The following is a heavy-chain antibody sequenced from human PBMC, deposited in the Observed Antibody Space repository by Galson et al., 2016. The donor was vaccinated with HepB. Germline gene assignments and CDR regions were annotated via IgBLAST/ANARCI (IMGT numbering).Heavy chain of an antibody. Sequence: SLRLSCAAPGFTVSRNDMSWVRQAPGKGLEWVSVIYSGASTYYADSVKGRFTISRDSSKNTLYLQMNSLRAEDTAVYYCARDGGYYGMDVWGQGTTVTVSS. V-gene: IGHV3-53*01. J-gene: IGHJ6*02. CDR2: IYSGAST. CDR1: GFTVSRND. CDR3: ARDGGYYGMDV.